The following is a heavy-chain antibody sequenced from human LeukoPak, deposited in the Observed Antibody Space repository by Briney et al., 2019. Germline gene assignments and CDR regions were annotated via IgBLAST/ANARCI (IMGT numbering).Heavy chain of an antibody. CDR3: AKDRRWFSGNIDY. CDR2: IHYDGSNK. D-gene: IGHD1-26*01. Sequence: PGGSLRLSCAPSGFTFTNHGMHWVRQAPGKGLEWVAFIHYDGSNKYYADSVKGRFTISRDNSKSTLFLQMISLRAEDTAVYDCAKDRRWFSGNIDYWGQGTLVTVSS. CDR1: GFTFTNHG. V-gene: IGHV3-30*02. J-gene: IGHJ4*02.